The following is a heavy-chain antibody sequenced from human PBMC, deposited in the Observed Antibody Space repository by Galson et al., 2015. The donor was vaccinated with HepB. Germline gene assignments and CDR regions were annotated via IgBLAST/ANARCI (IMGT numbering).Heavy chain of an antibody. CDR3: ARDFLSKGVGAYFDY. CDR2: IIPIFGTA. V-gene: IGHV1-69*13. Sequence: SVKVSCKASGGTFSSYAISWVRQASGQGLEWMGGIIPIFGTANYAQKFQGRVTITADESTSTAYMELSSLRSEDTAVYYCARDFLSKGVGAYFDYWGQGTLVTVSS. CDR1: GGTFSSYA. D-gene: IGHD1-26*01. J-gene: IGHJ4*02.